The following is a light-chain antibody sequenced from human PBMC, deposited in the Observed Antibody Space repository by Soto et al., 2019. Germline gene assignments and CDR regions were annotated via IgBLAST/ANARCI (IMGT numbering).Light chain of an antibody. CDR2: EVG. J-gene: IGLJ2*01. CDR1: SSDIGTYIY. CDR3: SSYTSSNSVV. Sequence: QSALTQPASMSGSPGQSITISCTGTSSDIGTYIYVSWYLQHPGKAPKLLIYEVGNRPSGVSNRFSGSKSGNTASLTISGLQAEDEADYYCSSYTSSNSVVFGGGTKLTVL. V-gene: IGLV2-14*01.